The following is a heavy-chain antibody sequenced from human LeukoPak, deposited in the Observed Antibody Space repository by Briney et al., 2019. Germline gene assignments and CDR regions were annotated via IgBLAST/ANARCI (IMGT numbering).Heavy chain of an antibody. D-gene: IGHD6-13*01. J-gene: IGHJ1*01. CDR3: AKDIGSSSWYPEYFQH. CDR1: GYTFTSYG. Sequence: ASVKVSCKASGYTFTSYGISWVRQAPGQGLEWMGWISAYNGNTNYAQKLQGRVTMTTDTSTSTAYMELRSLRSDDTAVYYCAKDIGSSSWYPEYFQHWGQGTLVTVSS. V-gene: IGHV1-18*01. CDR2: ISAYNGNT.